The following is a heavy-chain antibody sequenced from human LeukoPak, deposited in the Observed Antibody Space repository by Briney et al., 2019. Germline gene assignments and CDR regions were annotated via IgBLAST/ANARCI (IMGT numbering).Heavy chain of an antibody. CDR2: IYPGDSDT. J-gene: IGHJ4*02. CDR3: ARRHQYTSGWGVFDY. Sequence: GESLKISCKGSGYSFTSYWIGWVRQMSGKDLEWMGIIYPGDSDTRYSPSFQGQVTISADKSISTAYLQWSSLKPSDTAMYYCARRHQYTSGWGVFDYRGQGTLVTVSS. D-gene: IGHD6-19*01. CDR1: GYSFTSYW. V-gene: IGHV5-51*01.